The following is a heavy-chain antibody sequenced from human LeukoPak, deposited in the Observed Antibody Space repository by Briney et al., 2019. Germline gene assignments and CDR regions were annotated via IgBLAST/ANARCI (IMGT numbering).Heavy chain of an antibody. V-gene: IGHV3-13*01. D-gene: IGHD5-24*01. CDR3: AKEWLSGNKPDGYDI. Sequence: GGSPRLSCAASGFTFSDFDMHWVRQTTGEGLQWVSSIGADGKTYYPDSVKGRFTISRENAKNSFYLQMNSLRAEDTAVYYCAKEWLSGNKPDGYDIWGQGTVVTVSS. CDR2: IGADGKT. CDR1: GFTFSDFD. J-gene: IGHJ3*02.